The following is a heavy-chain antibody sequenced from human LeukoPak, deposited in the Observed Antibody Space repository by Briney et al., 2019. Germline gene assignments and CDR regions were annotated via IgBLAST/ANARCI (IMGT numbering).Heavy chain of an antibody. Sequence: SQTLSLTCTVSGGSICSGGYYWSWIRQHPGKGLEWIGYIYYSGSTYYNPSLKSRVTISVDTSKNQFSLKLSSVTAADTAVYYCARAGDPRYCSSTSCYSSVTNLYYYYMDVWGKGTTVTVSS. CDR1: GGSICSGGYY. V-gene: IGHV4-31*03. CDR3: ARAGDPRYCSSTSCYSSVTNLYYYYMDV. J-gene: IGHJ6*03. D-gene: IGHD2-2*02. CDR2: IYYSGST.